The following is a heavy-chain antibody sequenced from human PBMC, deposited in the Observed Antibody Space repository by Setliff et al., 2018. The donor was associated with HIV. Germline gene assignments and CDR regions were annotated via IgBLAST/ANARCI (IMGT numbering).Heavy chain of an antibody. V-gene: IGHV1-3*01. CDR1: GYTFSTNA. CDR2: INAGDDNT. J-gene: IGHJ4*02. CDR3: AKDPRAAVATICDY. D-gene: IGHD5-12*01. Sequence: ASVKVSCKASGYTFSTNAIHWVRQAPGQRLEWMGYINAGDDNTRYSQKFQGRFTISRDNSKNTLYLQMNSLRAEDTAVYYCAKDPRAAVATICDYWGQGTLVTVSS.